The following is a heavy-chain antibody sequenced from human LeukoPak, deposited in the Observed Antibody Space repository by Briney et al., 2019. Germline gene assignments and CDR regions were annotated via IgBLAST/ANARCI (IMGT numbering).Heavy chain of an antibody. CDR2: ISSSSSYI. CDR1: GFTSSSYS. V-gene: IGHV3-21*01. D-gene: IGHD3-9*01. J-gene: IGHJ4*02. CDR3: ARIVDILTGYYPSYYFDY. Sequence: GGSLRLSCAASGFTSSSYSMNWVRQAPGKGLEWVSSISSSSSYIYYADSVKGRFTISRDNAKNSLYLQMNSLRAEDTAVYYCARIVDILTGYYPSYYFDYWGQGTLVTVSS.